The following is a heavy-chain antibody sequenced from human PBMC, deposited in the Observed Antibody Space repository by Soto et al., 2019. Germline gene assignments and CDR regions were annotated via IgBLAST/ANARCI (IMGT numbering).Heavy chain of an antibody. CDR2: VTADGGT. CDR1: GFTVSSHA. D-gene: IGHD2-15*01. J-gene: IGHJ3*02. V-gene: IGHV3-23*01. CDR3: APHVSCSVGSCQYDAFAI. Sequence: EVQVLESGGGLVQPGGSLRLSCEGSGFTVSSHAMTWIRQAPGKGPEWVSTVTADGGTYYADSVKGRFAMSRDTSENTLYLQMNRLGAEDTAAYYCAPHVSCSVGSCQYDAFAIRGQGTMVTVSS.